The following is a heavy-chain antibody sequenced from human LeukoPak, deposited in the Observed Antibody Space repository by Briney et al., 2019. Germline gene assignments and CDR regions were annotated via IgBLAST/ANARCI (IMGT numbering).Heavy chain of an antibody. D-gene: IGHD3-22*01. V-gene: IGHV1-2*06. J-gene: IGHJ4*02. Sequence: ASVKVSCKASGYTFTGYYMHCVRQAPGQGLEWMGRINPNSGGTNYAQKFQGRVTMTRDTSISTAYMELSRLRSDDTAVYYCARVTLDSSGWFDYWGQGTLVTVSS. CDR1: GYTFTGYY. CDR3: ARVTLDSSGWFDY. CDR2: INPNSGGT.